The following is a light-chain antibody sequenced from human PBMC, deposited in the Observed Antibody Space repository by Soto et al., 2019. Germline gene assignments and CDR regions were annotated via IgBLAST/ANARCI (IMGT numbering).Light chain of an antibody. CDR1: QSISSW. CDR3: QQYKSYPLT. V-gene: IGKV1-5*03. J-gene: IGKJ4*01. Sequence: DIQMTQSPSTLSASVGDRVTITCRASQSISSWLAWYQQKPGKAPKLLIYKASSLESGVPSRFSGSGSGTAFTLTISSLQPDDFATYYCQQYKSYPLTFGGGTKVEIK. CDR2: KAS.